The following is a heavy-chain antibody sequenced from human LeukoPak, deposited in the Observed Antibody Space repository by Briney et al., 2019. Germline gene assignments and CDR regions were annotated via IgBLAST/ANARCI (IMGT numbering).Heavy chain of an antibody. J-gene: IGHJ4*02. D-gene: IGHD3/OR15-3a*01. CDR2: IYHSGVT. Sequence: PSETLSLTCAVSGYSISSDFFWGWIRQPPGKGLEWIGNIYHSGVTNYNPSLKSRFTISVDTSKNQFSLQLSFVTAADTAVYYCARLRTGLYGHYWGQGTLVTVSS. CDR3: ARLRTGLYGHY. CDR1: GYSISSDFF. V-gene: IGHV4-38-2*01.